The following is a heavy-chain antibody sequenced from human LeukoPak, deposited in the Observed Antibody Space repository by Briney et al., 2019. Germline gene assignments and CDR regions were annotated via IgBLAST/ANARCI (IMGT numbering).Heavy chain of an antibody. CDR1: GYTFTSYY. V-gene: IGHV1-46*01. CDR3: ARDRGPRSGSYYDFDY. D-gene: IGHD1-26*01. J-gene: IGHJ4*02. Sequence: GASVKVSCKASGYTFTSYYMHWVRQAPGQGLEWMGIINPSGGSTSYAQKFQGRVTMTRDTSTSTVYMELSSLRSEDTAVYYCARDRGPRSGSYYDFDYWGQGTLVTVSS. CDR2: INPSGGST.